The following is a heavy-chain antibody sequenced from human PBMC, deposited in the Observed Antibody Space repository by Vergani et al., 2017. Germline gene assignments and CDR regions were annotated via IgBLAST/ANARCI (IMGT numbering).Heavy chain of an antibody. Sequence: EVQLVESGGGLVQPGRSLRLSCAASGFTFDDYAMHWVRQAPGKGLEWVSGISWNSGSISYADSVKGRFTISRDNAKNSLYLQMNSLRAEDTALYYCAKEGYGGNHFDYWGQGTLVTVSS. J-gene: IGHJ4*02. CDR1: GFTFDDYA. CDR3: AKEGYGGNHFDY. D-gene: IGHD4-23*01. V-gene: IGHV3-9*01. CDR2: ISWNSGSI.